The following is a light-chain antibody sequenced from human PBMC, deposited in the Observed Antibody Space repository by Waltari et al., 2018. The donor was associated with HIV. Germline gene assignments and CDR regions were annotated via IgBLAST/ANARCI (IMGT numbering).Light chain of an antibody. V-gene: IGLV1-40*01. CDR1: SSNIGAGYD. CDR3: QSYDSSLSVVV. CDR2: GNS. Sequence: QSVLTQPPSVSGAPGQRVTISCTGSSSNIGAGYDVHWYQQVPGTAPKFLIYGNSNRPSWVPDRFSGSKSGTSASLAITGLQAEDEADYYCQSYDSSLSVVVFGGGTKLTVL. J-gene: IGLJ2*01.